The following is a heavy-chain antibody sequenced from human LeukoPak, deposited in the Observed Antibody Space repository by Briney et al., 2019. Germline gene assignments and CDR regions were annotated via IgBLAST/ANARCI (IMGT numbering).Heavy chain of an antibody. CDR1: GFTFSSYG. Sequence: PPGGPLRLSCAASGFTFSSYGMRGVRQAPDKGLEWVAVIWYDGSNKYYADSVKGRFTISRDNSKNTLYLQMNSLRAEDTAVYYCAREAYSSSWYSYYYYGMDVWGQGTTVTVSS. D-gene: IGHD6-13*01. CDR2: IWYDGSNK. CDR3: AREAYSSSWYSYYYYGMDV. V-gene: IGHV3-33*01. J-gene: IGHJ6*02.